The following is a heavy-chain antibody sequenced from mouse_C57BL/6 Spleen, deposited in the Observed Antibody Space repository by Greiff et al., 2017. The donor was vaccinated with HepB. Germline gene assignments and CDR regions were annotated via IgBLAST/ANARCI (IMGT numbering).Heavy chain of an antibody. D-gene: IGHD4-1*01. Sequence: QVQLQQSGAELVKPGASVKLSCKASGYTFTSYWMHWVKQRPGQGLEWIGMIHPNSGSTNYNEKFKSKATLTVDKSSSTAYMQLSSLTSEDSAVYYCARSRNWVYYFDYWGQGTTLTVSS. CDR1: GYTFTSYW. J-gene: IGHJ2*01. V-gene: IGHV1-64*01. CDR3: ARSRNWVYYFDY. CDR2: IHPNSGST.